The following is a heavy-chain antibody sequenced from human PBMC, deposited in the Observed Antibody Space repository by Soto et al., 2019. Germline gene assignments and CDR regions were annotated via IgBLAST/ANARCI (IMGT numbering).Heavy chain of an antibody. CDR1: GYTFTSYG. CDR2: ISAYNGNA. Sequence: PSVKVSCKASGYTFTSYGISWVRQAPGQGLEWMGWISAYNGNANYAQKLQGRVTMTTDTSTSTAYMELRSLRSDDTAVYYCARDPKYQLLNRGYYYYGMDVWGQGTTVTVSS. V-gene: IGHV1-18*01. CDR3: ARDPKYQLLNRGYYYYGMDV. J-gene: IGHJ6*02. D-gene: IGHD2-2*01.